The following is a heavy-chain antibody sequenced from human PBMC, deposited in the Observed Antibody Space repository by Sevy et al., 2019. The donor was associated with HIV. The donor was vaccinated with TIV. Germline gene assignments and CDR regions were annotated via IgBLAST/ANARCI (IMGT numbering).Heavy chain of an antibody. Sequence: LSLTCTVSGGSVSSGSYYWSWIRQPPGRGLEWIGYIYYSGSTNYNPSLKSRVTISVDTSKNQFSLKLSSVTAADTAVYYCARARSPDTAMVEFDYWGQGTLVTVSS. CDR2: IYYSGST. D-gene: IGHD5-18*01. CDR1: GGSVSSGSYY. CDR3: ARARSPDTAMVEFDY. J-gene: IGHJ4*02. V-gene: IGHV4-61*01.